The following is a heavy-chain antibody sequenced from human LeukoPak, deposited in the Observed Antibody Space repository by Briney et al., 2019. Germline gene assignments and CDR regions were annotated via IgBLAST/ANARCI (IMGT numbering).Heavy chain of an antibody. CDR2: ISYDGSNK. CDR1: GFTFSSYG. Sequence: GGSLRLSCAASGFTFSSYGMHWVRQAPGRGLEWVAVISYDGSNKYYADSVKGRFTISRDNPKNTLYLQMNSLRAEDTAVYYCAKDGDGYPDYWGQGTLVTVSS. J-gene: IGHJ4*02. CDR3: AKDGDGYPDY. V-gene: IGHV3-30*18. D-gene: IGHD2-21*02.